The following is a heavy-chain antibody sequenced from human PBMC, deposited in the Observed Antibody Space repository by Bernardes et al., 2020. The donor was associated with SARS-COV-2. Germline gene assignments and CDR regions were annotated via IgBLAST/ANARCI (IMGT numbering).Heavy chain of an antibody. J-gene: IGHJ4*02. Sequence: SVKVSCKTSGGDFSNYAINWVRQAPGQGLEWMGRILPILHITNYAQRFHDRVTITADKSTNTTYIEVDSLKSEDTAIYFCARGFSRGPAEYWGQGTLVTVSS. CDR1: GGDFSNYA. CDR3: ARGFSRGPAEY. D-gene: IGHD2-15*01. V-gene: IGHV1-69*10. CDR2: ILPILHIT.